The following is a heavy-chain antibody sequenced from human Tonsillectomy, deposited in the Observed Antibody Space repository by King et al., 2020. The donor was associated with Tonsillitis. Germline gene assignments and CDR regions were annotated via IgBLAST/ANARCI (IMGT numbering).Heavy chain of an antibody. CDR1: GFTFSSYA. CDR3: AKDYYYDSSYYYYYYMDV. CDR2: ISGRSGST. V-gene: IGHV3-23*04. D-gene: IGHD3-22*01. Sequence: VQLVESGGDLVQPGGSLRLSCAASGFTFSSYAMSWVRQAPGKGLEWFASISGRSGSTYYADSVKGRFTISRDNSKNTLYLKMNSLRAEDTAVYYCAKDYYYDSSYYYYYYMDVWGKGTTVTVSS. J-gene: IGHJ6*03.